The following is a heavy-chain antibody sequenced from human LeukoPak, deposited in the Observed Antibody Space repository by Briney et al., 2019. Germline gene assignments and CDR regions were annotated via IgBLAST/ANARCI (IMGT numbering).Heavy chain of an antibody. V-gene: IGHV4-38-2*01. J-gene: IGHJ4*02. CDR2: IYHSGTT. D-gene: IGHD6-6*01. CDR3: AKPHISSSYFYDS. CDR1: GYSISSGYY. Sequence: PSETLSLTCAVSGYSISSGYYWGWIRQPPGKGLEWIGSIYHSGTTYYNPSLKSRVTISIDTSKNQFSLKLNSVTAADRAVYYCAKPHISSSYFYDSWGQGALVTVSS.